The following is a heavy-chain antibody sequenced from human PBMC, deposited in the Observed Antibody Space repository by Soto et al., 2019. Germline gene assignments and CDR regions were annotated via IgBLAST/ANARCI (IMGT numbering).Heavy chain of an antibody. CDR2: ISGSGGST. J-gene: IGHJ4*02. CDR1: GFTFSSYA. CDR3: AKEIAVALSYYFDY. V-gene: IGHV3-23*01. D-gene: IGHD6-19*01. Sequence: GGSLRLSCAASGFTFSSYAMSWVRQAPGKGLEWVSAISGSGGSTYYADSVKGRFTISRDNSKNTLYLQTNSLGAEDTAVYYCAKEIAVALSYYFDYWGQGTLVTVSS.